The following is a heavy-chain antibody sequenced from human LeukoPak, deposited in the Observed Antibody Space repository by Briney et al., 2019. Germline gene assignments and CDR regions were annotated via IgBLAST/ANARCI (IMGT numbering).Heavy chain of an antibody. CDR1: GFTFSSYS. J-gene: IGHJ3*02. V-gene: IGHV3-21*01. D-gene: IGHD2-15*01. CDR3: ARDVGYCSGGSCYPDAFDI. CDR2: ISSSSSYI. Sequence: PGGSLRLSCAASGFTFSSYSMNWVRQAPGKGLEWVSSISSSSSYIYYADSVKGRFTISRDNAKNSLYLQMNSLRAEDTAVYYCARDVGYCSGGSCYPDAFDIGGQGTMVTVSS.